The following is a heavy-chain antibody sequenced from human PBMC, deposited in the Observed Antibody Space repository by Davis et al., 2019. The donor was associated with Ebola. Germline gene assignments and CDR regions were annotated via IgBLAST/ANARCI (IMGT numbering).Heavy chain of an antibody. D-gene: IGHD4-11*01. CDR2: INHSGST. J-gene: IGHJ6*02. V-gene: IGHV4-34*01. CDR3: ARPLLRLVRERSQYSRSYGMDV. CDR1: GGSFSGYY. Sequence: PGGSLRLSCAVYGGSFSGYYWSWIRQPPGKGLEWIGEINHSGSTNYNPSLKSRVTISVDTSKNQFSLKLSSVTAADTAVYYCARPLLRLVRERSQYSRSYGMDVWGQGTTATVSS.